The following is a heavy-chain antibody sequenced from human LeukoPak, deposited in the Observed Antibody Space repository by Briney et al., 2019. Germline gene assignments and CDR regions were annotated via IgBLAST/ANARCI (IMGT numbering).Heavy chain of an antibody. Sequence: SETLSLTCTVSGDSFTRSTYYWSWIRQPPGKGLEWIGYIYYSGSTNYNPSLKSRVTISVDTSKNQFSLKLSSVAAADTAVYYCARHSNYYDSPWGQGTLVTVSS. CDR1: GDSFTRSTYY. J-gene: IGHJ5*02. V-gene: IGHV4-59*08. CDR2: IYYSGST. CDR3: ARHSNYYDSP. D-gene: IGHD3-22*01.